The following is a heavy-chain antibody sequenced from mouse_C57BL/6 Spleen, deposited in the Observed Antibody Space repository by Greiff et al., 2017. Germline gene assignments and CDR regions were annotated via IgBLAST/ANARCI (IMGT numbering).Heavy chain of an antibody. Sequence: DVHLVESGGGLVKPGGSLKLSCAASGFTFSSYAMSWVRQTPEKRLEWVATISDGGSYTYYPDNVKGRFTISRDNAKNNLYLQMSHLKSEDTAMYYCARDDLQTALDYWGQGTTLTVSS. D-gene: IGHD4-1*01. CDR1: GFTFSSYA. CDR3: ARDDLQTALDY. V-gene: IGHV5-4*01. J-gene: IGHJ2*01. CDR2: ISDGGSYT.